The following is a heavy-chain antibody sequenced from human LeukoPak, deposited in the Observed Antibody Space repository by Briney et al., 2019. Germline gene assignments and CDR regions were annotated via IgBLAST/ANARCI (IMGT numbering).Heavy chain of an antibody. CDR1: GGSFSGYY. CDR2: INHSGST. D-gene: IGHD5-18*01. J-gene: IGHJ4*02. Sequence: SETLSLTCAVYGGSFSGYYWSWIRQPPGKGLEWIGEINHSGSTNYNPSLKSRVTISVDTSKNQFSLKLSSVTAADTAVYYCARGRSMSVWIQLWLRAHYFDYWGQGTLVTVSS. V-gene: IGHV4-34*01. CDR3: ARGRSMSVWIQLWLRAHYFDY.